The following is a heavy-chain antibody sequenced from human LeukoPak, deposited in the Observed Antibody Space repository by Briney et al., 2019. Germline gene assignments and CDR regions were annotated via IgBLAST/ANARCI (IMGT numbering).Heavy chain of an antibody. Sequence: PSETLSLTCAVYGGSFSGYYWSWIRQPPGKGLEWIGEINHSGSTSYNPSLKSRVTISVDTSKNQFSLKLSSVTAADTAVYYCARGHSGSYFDYWGQGTLVTVSS. CDR3: ARGHSGSYFDY. CDR1: GGSFSGYY. D-gene: IGHD1-26*01. V-gene: IGHV4-34*01. CDR2: INHSGST. J-gene: IGHJ4*02.